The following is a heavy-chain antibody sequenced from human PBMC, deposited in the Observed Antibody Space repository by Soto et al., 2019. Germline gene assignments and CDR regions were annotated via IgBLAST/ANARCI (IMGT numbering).Heavy chain of an antibody. D-gene: IGHD6-19*01. CDR1: GYTFTGYG. CDR2: ISAYNGNT. Sequence: ASVKVSCKASGYTFTGYGISWVRQAPGQGLEWMGWISAYNGNTNYAQKLQGRVTMTTDTSTSTAYMELRSLRSDDTAVYYCAGSSGWYSSYYYYYGMDVWGQGTTVTVSS. J-gene: IGHJ6*02. CDR3: AGSSGWYSSYYYYYGMDV. V-gene: IGHV1-18*01.